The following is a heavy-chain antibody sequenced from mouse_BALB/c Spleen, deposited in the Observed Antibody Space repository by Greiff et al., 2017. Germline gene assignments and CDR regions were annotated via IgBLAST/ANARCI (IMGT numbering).Heavy chain of an antibody. CDR1: GFTFSSYW. CDR3: TEDYDGGWFAY. CDR2: IRLKSDNYAT. V-gene: IGHV6-6*02. Sequence: EVKVVESGGGLVQPGGSMKLSCVASGFTFSSYWMSWVRQSPEKGLEWVAEIRLKSDNYATHYAESVKGKFTISRDDSKSRLYLQMNSLRAEDTGIYYCTEDYDGGWFAYWGQGTLVTVSA. D-gene: IGHD2-4*01. J-gene: IGHJ3*01.